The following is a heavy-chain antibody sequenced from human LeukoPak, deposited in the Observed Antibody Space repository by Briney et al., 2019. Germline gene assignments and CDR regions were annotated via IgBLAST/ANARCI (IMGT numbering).Heavy chain of an antibody. Sequence: GESLKISCKGSGYSFSNYWIGWVRQMPGKGLEWMGIIYPGDSDTTYSRIIYPGDSDTRYSPSFQGQVTISADKSISTAYLQWSSLKASDTAMYYCARLVLYSSSWKGIYYFDYWGQGTLVTVSS. V-gene: IGHV5-51*01. CDR3: ARLVLYSSSWKGIYYFDY. CDR1: GYSFSNYW. CDR2: IYPGDSDT. D-gene: IGHD6-13*01. J-gene: IGHJ4*02.